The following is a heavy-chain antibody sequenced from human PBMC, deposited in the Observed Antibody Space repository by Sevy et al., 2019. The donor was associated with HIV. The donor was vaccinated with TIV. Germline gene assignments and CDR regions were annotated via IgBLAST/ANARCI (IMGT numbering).Heavy chain of an antibody. J-gene: IGHJ4*02. Sequence: ASVKVSCKVSGYTLTELSMHWARQAPGKGLEWMGGFDPEDGETIYAQKFQGRVTMTEDTSTDTAYMELSSLRSEDTAVYYCATVRLPGYSSGWYYFDYWGQGTLVTVSS. D-gene: IGHD6-19*01. V-gene: IGHV1-24*01. CDR3: ATVRLPGYSSGWYYFDY. CDR1: GYTLTELS. CDR2: FDPEDGET.